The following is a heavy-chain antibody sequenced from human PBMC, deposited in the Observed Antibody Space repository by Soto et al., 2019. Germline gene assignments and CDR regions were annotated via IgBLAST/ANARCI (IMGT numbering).Heavy chain of an antibody. CDR3: ASNYAYAEGYYWYGIDV. CDR1: GFTFSRYW. D-gene: IGHD3-16*01. J-gene: IGHJ6*02. Sequence: EVQLVESGGGLVLPGGSLRLSCAASGFTFSRYWMHCVRQAPGKGLVWVSRISSYGSDTHYADSVKGRFTISRDNAKNTLYLQMNSLRADDTAVYYCASNYAYAEGYYWYGIDVWGQGTTVTVPS. CDR2: ISSYGSDT. V-gene: IGHV3-74*01.